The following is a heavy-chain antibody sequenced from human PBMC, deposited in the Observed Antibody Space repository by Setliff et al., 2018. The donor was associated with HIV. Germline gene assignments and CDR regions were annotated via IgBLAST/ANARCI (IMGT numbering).Heavy chain of an antibody. J-gene: IGHJ3*02. D-gene: IGHD3-16*01. CDR2: INAGNGST. CDR3: ARAVWGGSFDI. V-gene: IGHV1-3*01. Sequence: ASVKVSCKASGYTFTNYAIQWVRQAPGQGLEWMGWINAGNGSTKYSQKFQGRVTITRDTFASTAYMELSSLRSEDTAVYYCARAVWGGSFDIWGQGTMVTVSS. CDR1: GYTFTNYA.